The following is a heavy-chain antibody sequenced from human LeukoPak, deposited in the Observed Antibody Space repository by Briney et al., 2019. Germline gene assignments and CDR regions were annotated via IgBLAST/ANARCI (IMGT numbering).Heavy chain of an antibody. D-gene: IGHD3-22*01. J-gene: IGHJ5*02. CDR2: ISDYNGNT. Sequence: VASVKVSCKASGYTFSSNGISWVRQAPGQGLEWMGWISDYNGNTNYAQKVQGRVTMTTDPFTSTAYMELRSLRSDDTAVYYCARDGPDRAAWFDPWGQGTLVTVSS. V-gene: IGHV1-18*01. CDR3: ARDGPDRAAWFDP. CDR1: GYTFSSNG.